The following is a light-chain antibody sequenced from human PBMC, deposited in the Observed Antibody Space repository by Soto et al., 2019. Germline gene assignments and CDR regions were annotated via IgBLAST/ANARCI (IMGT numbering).Light chain of an antibody. J-gene: IGKJ1*01. V-gene: IGKV1-5*03. CDR3: QQYKSSST. Sequence: DIQMTQSPSTLSAPVGDTVTITCRASESISIWLAWYQQKPGKAPNLLINKASSLQSEVSSRFSGSGSGTEFTLTITSLQPDDFGVYYCQQYKSSSTFGQGTKVDIK. CDR2: KAS. CDR1: ESISIW.